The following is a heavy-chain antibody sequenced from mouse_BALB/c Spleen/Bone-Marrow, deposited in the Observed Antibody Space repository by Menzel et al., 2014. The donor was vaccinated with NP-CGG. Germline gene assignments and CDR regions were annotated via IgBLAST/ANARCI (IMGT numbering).Heavy chain of an antibody. CDR2: IYPVNVHA. Sequence: VQLQQSGSELVKPGASVRISRKASGYTFTNYYIHWVKQRPGQGLEWIGWIYPVNVHANFNEKFRGKATLTADKSSSTAYMQLSSLTSEDSAVYFCARWLLPYYAMDYWGQGTSVTVSS. J-gene: IGHJ4*01. CDR3: ARWLLPYYAMDY. D-gene: IGHD2-3*01. V-gene: IGHV1S50*01. CDR1: GYTFTNYY.